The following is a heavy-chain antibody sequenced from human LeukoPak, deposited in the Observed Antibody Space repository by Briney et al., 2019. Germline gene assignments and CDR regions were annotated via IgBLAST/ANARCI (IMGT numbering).Heavy chain of an antibody. CDR3: ARGDGYNYFDY. V-gene: IGHV1-69*05. CDR2: IIPIFGTA. Sequence: SVKVSCKASGGTFSSYAISWVRQAPEQGLEWMGRIIPIFGTANYAQKFQGRVTITTDESTSTAYMELSSLRSEDTAVYYCARGDGYNYFDYWGQGTLVTVSS. D-gene: IGHD5-24*01. J-gene: IGHJ4*02. CDR1: GGTFSSYA.